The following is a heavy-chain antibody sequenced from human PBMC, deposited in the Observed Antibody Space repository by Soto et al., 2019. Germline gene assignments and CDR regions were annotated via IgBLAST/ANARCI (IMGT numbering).Heavy chain of an antibody. CDR1: GGSISSSNC. Sequence: SETLSLTCAVSGGSISSSNCWTWVRQPPGKGLEWIGESHHGGSTNYNPSLKSRVTISVDKSKNQFSLELSSVTAADTALYYCVRCVYGLFTFGVYIWAQ. CDR3: VRCVYGLFTFGVYI. CDR2: SHHGGST. J-gene: IGHJ3*02. D-gene: IGHD3-10*01. V-gene: IGHV4-4*02.